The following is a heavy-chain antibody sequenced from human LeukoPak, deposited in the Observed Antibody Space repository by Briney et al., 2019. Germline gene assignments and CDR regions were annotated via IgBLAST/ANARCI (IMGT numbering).Heavy chain of an antibody. CDR2: IRYDGSNK. Sequence: GGSLRLSCAASGSTFSSYGMHWVRQAPGKGLEWVAFIRYDGSNKYYADSVKGRFTISRDNSKNTLYLQMNSLRAEDTAVYYCANTRKEYSSGWGYYYYMDVWGKGTTVTVSS. V-gene: IGHV3-30*02. CDR3: ANTRKEYSSGWGYYYYMDV. CDR1: GSTFSSYG. D-gene: IGHD6-19*01. J-gene: IGHJ6*03.